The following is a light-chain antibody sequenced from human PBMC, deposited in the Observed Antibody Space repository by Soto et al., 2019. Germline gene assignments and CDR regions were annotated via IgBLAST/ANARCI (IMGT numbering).Light chain of an antibody. Sequence: QSALTQPASVSGSPGQSITISCTGTSSDVGGYNYVSWYQQHPGKAPKLMIFDVSNRPSGVSNRFSGSKSGNTASLTISGVQAEDEADYYCNSYTGGSTYVFGTGTQLTVL. CDR1: SSDVGGYNY. CDR3: NSYTGGSTYV. J-gene: IGLJ1*01. CDR2: DVS. V-gene: IGLV2-14*01.